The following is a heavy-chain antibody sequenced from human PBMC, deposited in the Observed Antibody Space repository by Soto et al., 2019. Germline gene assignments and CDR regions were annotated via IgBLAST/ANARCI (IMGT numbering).Heavy chain of an antibody. Sequence: QVQLQESGPGLVKPSETLSLTCTVSGGSISSYYWNWIRQPPGKGLEWIGYIYNSGNTNYNPSLRSRVIISIDTSKNQFPLKLTSVTAADTAVYYCAAPPRYWGQGTLVTVSS. CDR1: GGSISSYY. CDR3: AAPPRY. J-gene: IGHJ4*02. CDR2: IYNSGNT. D-gene: IGHD6-6*01. V-gene: IGHV4-59*01.